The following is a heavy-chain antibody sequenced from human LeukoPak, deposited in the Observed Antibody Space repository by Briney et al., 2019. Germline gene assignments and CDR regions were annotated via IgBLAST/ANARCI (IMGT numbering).Heavy chain of an antibody. CDR2: ISGSGGST. D-gene: IGHD6-19*01. J-gene: IGHJ4*02. CDR3: AKTPFTEIAVAAYYYFDY. V-gene: IGHV3-23*01. Sequence: GGSLRHSCAASGFTFSSYAMSWVRQAPGKGLEWVSAISGSGGSTHYADSVKGRFTISRDNSKNTLYLQMNSLRAEGTAVYYCAKTPFTEIAVAAYYYFDYRGRGTLVTVSS. CDR1: GFTFSSYA.